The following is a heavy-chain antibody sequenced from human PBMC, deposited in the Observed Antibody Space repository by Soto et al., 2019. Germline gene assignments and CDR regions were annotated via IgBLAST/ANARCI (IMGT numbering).Heavy chain of an antibody. V-gene: IGHV1-18*04. J-gene: IGHJ4*02. Sequence: ASVKVSCKASGYTFTSYGISWVRQAPGQGLEWMGWISAYNGNTNYAQKLQGRVTMTTDTSTSTAYMELRSLRSDDTAVYYCARALGGYYDTSYPFDYWGQGTLVTVSS. CDR3: ARALGGYYDTSYPFDY. CDR2: ISAYNGNT. D-gene: IGHD3-22*01. CDR1: GYTFTSYG.